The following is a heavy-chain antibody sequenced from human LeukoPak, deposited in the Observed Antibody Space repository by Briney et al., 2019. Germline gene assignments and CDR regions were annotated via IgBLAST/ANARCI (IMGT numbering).Heavy chain of an antibody. J-gene: IGHJ4*02. CDR2: IRGSGGST. V-gene: IGHV3-23*01. CDR1: GFTFSSYA. D-gene: IGHD7-27*01. Sequence: GGSLRLSCAASGFTFSSYAMSWVRQAPGKGVEWVSGIRGSGGSTDYTDSVKGRFTISRDNSKNTLSLQMNSLRVEDTAVYYCARDLAWGAFDYWGQGTLVTVSS. CDR3: ARDLAWGAFDY.